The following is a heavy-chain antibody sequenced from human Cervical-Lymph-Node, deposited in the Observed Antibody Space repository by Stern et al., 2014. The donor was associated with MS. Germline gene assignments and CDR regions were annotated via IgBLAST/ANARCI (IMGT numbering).Heavy chain of an antibody. CDR1: GFSLRTSGMC. CDR3: ARADYSKGMDV. Sequence: QVTLKESGPALVKPTQTLTLTCTFSGFSLRTSGMCVSWIRQPPGKALEWLALIDWDEDKYYSTSLKTSLTISKDSSKNQVVLTMTTMDPVDTGTYYCARADYSKGMDVWGQGTTVTVSS. D-gene: IGHD4-11*01. V-gene: IGHV2-70*01. J-gene: IGHJ6*02. CDR2: IDWDEDK.